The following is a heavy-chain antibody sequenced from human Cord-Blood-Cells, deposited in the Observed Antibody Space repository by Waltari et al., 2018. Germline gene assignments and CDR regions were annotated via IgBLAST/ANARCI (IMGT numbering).Heavy chain of an antibody. Sequence: QVQRVQSGAEVKKPGASVKVSCTASGYTFTSYDINWVRQATGQGFEWMGCMNPNSGNTGDAHKFQGRVTITRNTSISTAYMELSSLRSEDTAVYYCARSVGATNDYWGQGTLVTVSS. CDR2: MNPNSGNT. CDR1: GYTFTSYD. V-gene: IGHV1-8*03. J-gene: IGHJ4*02. D-gene: IGHD1-26*01. CDR3: ARSVGATNDY.